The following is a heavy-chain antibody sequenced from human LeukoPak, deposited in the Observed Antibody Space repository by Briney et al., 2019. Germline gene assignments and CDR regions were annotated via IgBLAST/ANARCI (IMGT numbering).Heavy chain of an antibody. D-gene: IGHD3-22*01. CDR1: GFTFGDYA. CDR2: IRSKAYGGTT. Sequence: GGSLRLSCTASGFTFGDYAMSWVRQAPGKGLEWVGFIRSKAYGGTTEYAASVKGRFTISRDDSKSIAYLQMNSLRDEDTAVYYCARVKRGNSGYPDYWGQGTLVTVSS. V-gene: IGHV3-49*04. J-gene: IGHJ4*02. CDR3: ARVKRGNSGYPDY.